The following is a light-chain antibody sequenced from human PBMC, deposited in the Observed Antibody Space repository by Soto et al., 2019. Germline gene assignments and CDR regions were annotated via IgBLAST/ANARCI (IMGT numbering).Light chain of an antibody. Sequence: DIQLTQSPSFLSASVGDRVTITCRASQGISSYLAWHQQKPGKAPKLLIYKASSLESGVPSRFSGSGSGTEFTLTISSLQPDDFATYYCLQYETYWTFGQGTKVDIK. CDR1: QGISSY. J-gene: IGKJ1*01. CDR2: KAS. CDR3: LQYETYWT. V-gene: IGKV1-5*03.